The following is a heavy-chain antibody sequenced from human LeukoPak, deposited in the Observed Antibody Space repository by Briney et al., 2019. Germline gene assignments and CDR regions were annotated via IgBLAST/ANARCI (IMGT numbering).Heavy chain of an antibody. V-gene: IGHV4-4*07. J-gene: IGHJ4*02. D-gene: IGHD5-24*01. CDR3: ARGEGRFHPDGYILDNFDY. CDR2: IYASGST. Sequence: PSETLSLTCTVSGGSISSYYWSWIRQPAGKGLEWIGRIYASGSTNYNPSLKSRVTMSVDTSKNQFSLKLSSVTAADTAVYYCARGEGRFHPDGYILDNFDYWGQGTLVTVSS. CDR1: GGSISSYY.